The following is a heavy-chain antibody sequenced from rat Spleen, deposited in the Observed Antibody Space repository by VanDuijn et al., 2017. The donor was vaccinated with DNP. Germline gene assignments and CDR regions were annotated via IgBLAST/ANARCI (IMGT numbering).Heavy chain of an antibody. CDR2: ISYDGGST. CDR3: TSNPHLRTAAPFDY. Sequence: EVQLVESGGGLVQPGRSLKLSCAASGFTFSSFVMAWVRQAPKKGLEWVASISYDGGSTYYRDSVKGRFTISRDNAKSSLYLQMDSLRSEDTATYYCTSNPHLRTAAPFDYWGQGVMVTVSS. J-gene: IGHJ2*01. V-gene: IGHV5-20*01. D-gene: IGHD3-8*01. CDR1: GFTFSSFV.